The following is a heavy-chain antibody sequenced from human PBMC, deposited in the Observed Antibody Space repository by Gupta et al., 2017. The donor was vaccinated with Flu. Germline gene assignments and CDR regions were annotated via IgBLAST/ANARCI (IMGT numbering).Heavy chain of an antibody. J-gene: IGHJ5*02. Sequence: QVQLVESGGGLVKPGGSLRLSCAASGFTFSDYYMYWMRQAPGKGLEWLSYINPTNKYSNYADSVKGRFAISRDNSKSTVYLEMNSLRAEDTAIYFCAREARPGANWFDPWGQGTLVTVSS. CDR2: INPTNKYS. CDR1: GFTFSDYY. CDR3: AREARPGANWFDP. V-gene: IGHV3-11*05. D-gene: IGHD2-8*02.